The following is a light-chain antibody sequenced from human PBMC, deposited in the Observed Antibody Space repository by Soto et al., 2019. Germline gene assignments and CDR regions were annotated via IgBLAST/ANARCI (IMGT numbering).Light chain of an antibody. Sequence: AIRMTQSPSSFSASTGDRVTITCRASQGISSHLAWYQVKPGKAPRLLIYTASYLESGVPSRFSASGSGTDFTLTISSLQAADYAVYYYQHYFNNPLTFGGGTNVEIK. CDR3: QHYFNNPLT. CDR2: TAS. V-gene: IGKV1-8*01. CDR1: QGISSH. J-gene: IGKJ4*01.